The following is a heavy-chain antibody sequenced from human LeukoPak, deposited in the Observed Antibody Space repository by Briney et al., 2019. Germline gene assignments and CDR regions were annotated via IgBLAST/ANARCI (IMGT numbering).Heavy chain of an antibody. CDR1: GFTFSDYW. CDR3: ARGSPVDY. J-gene: IGHJ4*02. CDR2: IKQDGSEK. Sequence: GGSLRLSXVASGFTFSDYWMTWVRQAPGKGLEWVANIKQDGSEKYYVDSVKGRFTISRDNAKNSLYLQMNTLRAEDTAVYYCARGSPVDYWGQGTLVTVSS. V-gene: IGHV3-7*01.